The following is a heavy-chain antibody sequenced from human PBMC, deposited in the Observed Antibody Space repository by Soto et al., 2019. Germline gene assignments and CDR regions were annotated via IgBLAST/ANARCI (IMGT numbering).Heavy chain of an antibody. CDR3: ARAAHSRGRSISLYYFDY. J-gene: IGHJ4*02. CDR2: IYHSGST. CDR1: GGSISSGGYS. V-gene: IGHV4-30-2*01. D-gene: IGHD6-13*01. Sequence: QLQLQESGSGLVKPSQTLSLTCAVSGGSISSGGYSWSWIRQPPGKGLEWIGYIYHSGSTYYNPSLKSRVTISVDRSKNQFSLKLSSVTAADTAVYYCARAAHSRGRSISLYYFDYWGQGTLVTVSS.